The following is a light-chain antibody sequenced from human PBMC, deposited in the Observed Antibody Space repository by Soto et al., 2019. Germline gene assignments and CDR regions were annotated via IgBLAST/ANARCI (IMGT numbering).Light chain of an antibody. J-gene: IGKJ3*01. Sequence: DIPMTQSPSSLSASVGDRVTITCQASQDISNYLNWYQQKPGKAPKLLIYVASKLEAGVPSRFSGSGSGTDFIFTISSLQPEDIATYFCQQYDSLPPFTFGPGTKVDLK. V-gene: IGKV1-33*01. CDR1: QDISNY. CDR2: VAS. CDR3: QQYDSLPPFT.